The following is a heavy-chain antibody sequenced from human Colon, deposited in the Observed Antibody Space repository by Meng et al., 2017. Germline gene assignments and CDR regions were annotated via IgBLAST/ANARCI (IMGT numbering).Heavy chain of an antibody. CDR3: ARGPLDY. Sequence: QVQRQESGSGLLEPSETLSLTCTGSGGSVSSGSYYWSWIRQPPGKGLEWIGYIYYTGSTNYNPSLKSRVTISVDTSKNQCSLKLSSVTAADTAVYYCARGPLDYWGQGTLVTVFS. V-gene: IGHV4-61*01. J-gene: IGHJ4*02. CDR1: GGSVSSGSYY. CDR2: IYYTGST.